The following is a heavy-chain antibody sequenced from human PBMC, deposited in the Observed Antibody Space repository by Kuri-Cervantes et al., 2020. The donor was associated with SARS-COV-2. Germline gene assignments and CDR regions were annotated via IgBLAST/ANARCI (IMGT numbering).Heavy chain of an antibody. V-gene: IGHV4-59*12. D-gene: IGHD3-10*01. J-gene: IGHJ5*02. CDR3: ARGALWSRNWVDP. Sequence: SETLSLTCTVSGGSISSYYWSWIRQPPGKGLEWIGYIYYSGSTNYNPSHKSRVTTSVDTSKNQFSLKLSSVTAADTAVYYCARGALWSRNWVDPWGQGTLVTVSS. CDR1: GGSISSYY. CDR2: IYYSGST.